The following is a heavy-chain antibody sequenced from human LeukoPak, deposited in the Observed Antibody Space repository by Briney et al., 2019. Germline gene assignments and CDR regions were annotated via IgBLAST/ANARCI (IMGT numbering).Heavy chain of an antibody. J-gene: IGHJ1*01. CDR2: INPNSGGT. Sequence: ASVKASCKASGYTFTGYYMHWVRQAPGQGLEWMGWINPNSGGTNYAQKFQGRVTMTRDTSISTAYMELSRLRSDDTAVYYCARDTYYYDSSGYQHWGQGTLVTVSS. V-gene: IGHV1-2*02. D-gene: IGHD3-22*01. CDR1: GYTFTGYY. CDR3: ARDTYYYDSSGYQH.